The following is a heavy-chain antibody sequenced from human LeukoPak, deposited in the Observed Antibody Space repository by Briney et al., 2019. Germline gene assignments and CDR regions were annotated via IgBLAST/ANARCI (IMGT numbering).Heavy chain of an antibody. J-gene: IGHJ6*03. V-gene: IGHV3-30*01. CDR1: GFTFSSYA. CDR3: ASPYYDFWSGPQRDYYMDV. Sequence: GGSLRLSCAASGFTFSSYAMHWVRQAPGKGLEWVAVISYDGSNKYYADSVKGRFTISRDNSKNTLYLQMNSLRAEDTAVYYCASPYYDFWSGPQRDYYMDVWGKGTTVTVSS. CDR2: ISYDGSNK. D-gene: IGHD3-3*01.